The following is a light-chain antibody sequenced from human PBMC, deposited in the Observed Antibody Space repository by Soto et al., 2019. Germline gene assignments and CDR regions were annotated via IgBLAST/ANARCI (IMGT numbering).Light chain of an antibody. V-gene: IGKV1-5*01. CDR1: QSISGW. CDR3: QQYVFYPGW. J-gene: IGKJ1*01. Sequence: DIQMTQSPSALSASVGDRVTITCRASQSISGWLAWFQQKPGKAPKLLIYDASSLESAVPSRFSGSRAGTQVTPTMPCLQGDDLGSFYCQQYVFYPGWFGQRTKAHIX. CDR2: DAS.